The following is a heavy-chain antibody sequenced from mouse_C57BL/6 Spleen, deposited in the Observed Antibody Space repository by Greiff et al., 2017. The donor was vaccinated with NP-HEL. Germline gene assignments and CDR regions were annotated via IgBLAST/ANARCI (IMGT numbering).Heavy chain of an antibody. D-gene: IGHD1-1*01. V-gene: IGHV1-82*01. Sequence: QVQLKESGPELVKPGASVKISCKASGYAFSSSWMNWVKQRPGKGLEWIGRIYPGDGDTNYNGKFKGKATLTADKSSSTAYMQLSSLTSEDSAVYFCARERNYYGISSFAYWGQGTLVTVSA. CDR2: IYPGDGDT. CDR3: ARERNYYGISSFAY. CDR1: GYAFSSSW. J-gene: IGHJ3*01.